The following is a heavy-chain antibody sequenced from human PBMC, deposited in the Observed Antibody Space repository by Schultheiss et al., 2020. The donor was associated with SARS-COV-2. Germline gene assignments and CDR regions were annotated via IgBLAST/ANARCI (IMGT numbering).Heavy chain of an antibody. CDR2: ISYDGSNK. V-gene: IGHV3-30*18. J-gene: IGHJ4*02. CDR3: AKTSQLVLFDY. Sequence: GESLKISCKASGGTFSSYAMHWVRQAPGKGLEWVAVISYDGSNKYYADSVKGRFTISRDNSKNTLYLQMNSLRAEDTAVYYCAKTSQLVLFDYWGQGTLVTVSS. CDR1: GGTFSSYA. D-gene: IGHD6-13*01.